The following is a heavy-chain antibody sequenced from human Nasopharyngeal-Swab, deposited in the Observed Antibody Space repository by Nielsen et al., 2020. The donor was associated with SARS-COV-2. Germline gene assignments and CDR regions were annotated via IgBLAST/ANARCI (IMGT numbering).Heavy chain of an antibody. V-gene: IGHV3-43*01. CDR1: GFTFDDYN. CDR2: ITWDGGNT. Sequence: GESLKISCAASGFTFDDYNIHWVRQRPGKAPEWVSTITWDGGNTHYADSVKGRFTISRDNSRNSLYLQMNSLRIEDTALYYCAKDLELGEYYYCFYYMDVWGKGTTVTVSS. D-gene: IGHD1-26*01. J-gene: IGHJ6*03. CDR3: AKDLELGEYYYCFYYMDV.